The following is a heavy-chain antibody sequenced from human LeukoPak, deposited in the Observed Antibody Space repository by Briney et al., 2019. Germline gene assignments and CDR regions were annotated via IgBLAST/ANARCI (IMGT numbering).Heavy chain of an antibody. Sequence: SETLSLTCTVSGDSVSSGNYYLSWIRQPPGKGLDWITYMSPSGTTKYNPSLKSRVTTSVDTSRTQFSLRLSSVTAADTAVYYCARGQDDRSGTFDYWGQRILVTVSS. CDR3: ARGQDDRSGTFDY. D-gene: IGHD3-22*01. CDR2: MSPSGTT. J-gene: IGHJ4*02. V-gene: IGHV4-61*01. CDR1: GDSVSSGNYY.